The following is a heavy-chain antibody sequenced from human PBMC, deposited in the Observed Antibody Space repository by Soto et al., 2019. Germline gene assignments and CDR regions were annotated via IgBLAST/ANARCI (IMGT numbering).Heavy chain of an antibody. CDR3: AKNREYSRNWSL. J-gene: IGHJ4*02. V-gene: IGHV4-59*01. Sequence: PSETLSLTCTVSGGSIGSYYWSWIRQPPGKGLEWIGHVYYSGSTSYNPSLKSRVTISVDTSKNQFSLKLNSVTAADTAVYFCAKNREYSRNWSLWGQGTLVTVSS. CDR2: VYYSGST. CDR1: GGSIGSYY. D-gene: IGHD6-13*01.